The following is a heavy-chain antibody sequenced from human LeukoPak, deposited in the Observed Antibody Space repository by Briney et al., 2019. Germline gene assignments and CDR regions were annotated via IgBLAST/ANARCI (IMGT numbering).Heavy chain of an antibody. CDR2: IYTSGST. Sequence: SETLSHTCTVSGGSISSGSYYWSWIRQPAGKGLEWIGRIYTSGSTNYNPSLKSRVTISVDTSKNQFSLKLSSVTAADTAVYYCARDDYTSINYWGQGTLVTVSS. CDR3: ARDDYTSINY. V-gene: IGHV4-61*02. CDR1: GGSISSGSYY. D-gene: IGHD4-11*01. J-gene: IGHJ4*02.